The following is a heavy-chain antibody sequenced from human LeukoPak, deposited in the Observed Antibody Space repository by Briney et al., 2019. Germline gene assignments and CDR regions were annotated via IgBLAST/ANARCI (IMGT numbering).Heavy chain of an antibody. V-gene: IGHV3-66*01. D-gene: IGHD3-22*01. J-gene: IGHJ4*02. CDR2: IYSGGST. CDR1: GFTVSSNY. CDR3: ARDTYYYDSSGYYFSD. Sequence: GGSLRLSCAASGFTVSSNYMSWVRQAPGKGLEWVSVIYSGGSTYYADSVKGRFTISRDNSKNTLYLQMNSLRAEDTAVYYCARDTYYYDSSGYYFSDWGQGTLVTVSS.